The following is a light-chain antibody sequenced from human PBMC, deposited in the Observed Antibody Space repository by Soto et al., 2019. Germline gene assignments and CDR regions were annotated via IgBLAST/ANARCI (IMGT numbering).Light chain of an antibody. CDR3: QQRHMWPIT. J-gene: IGKJ5*01. Sequence: IQLNQSPSALSASVGDRVTITCRASQGISSYLAWYQQKPGKAPKLLIYAASTLQSGVPSRFSGSGSGTDFTLTISSLEPEDSAVYYCQQRHMWPITFGQGTRLEIK. V-gene: IGKV1-9*01. CDR2: AAS. CDR1: QGISSY.